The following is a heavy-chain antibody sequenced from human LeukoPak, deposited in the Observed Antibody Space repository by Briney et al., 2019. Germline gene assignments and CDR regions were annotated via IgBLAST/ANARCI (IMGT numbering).Heavy chain of an antibody. J-gene: IGHJ5*02. CDR3: ALPPPGIAAAGINWFDP. CDR1: GSTFSSYG. V-gene: IGHV3-30*02. Sequence: PGGSLRLSCAASGSTFSSYGMHWVRQAPGKGLEWAAFIRYDGSNKYYADSVKGRFTISKDNSKNTLYLEMNSLRAEDTAVYYCALPPPGIAAAGINWFDPWGQGTLVTVSS. D-gene: IGHD6-13*01. CDR2: IRYDGSNK.